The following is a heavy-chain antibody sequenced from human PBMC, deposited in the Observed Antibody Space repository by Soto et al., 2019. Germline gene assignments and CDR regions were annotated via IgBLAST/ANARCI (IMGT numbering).Heavy chain of an antibody. Sequence: KPSETLSLTCAVSGGSISSSNWWSWVRQPPGKGLEWIGEIYHSVSTNYNPSLKSRVTISVDKSKNQFSLKLSSVTAADTAVYYCASFVGEQIAYNWFDPWGQGTLVTVSS. D-gene: IGHD6-6*01. CDR1: GGSISSSNW. V-gene: IGHV4-4*02. CDR3: ASFVGEQIAYNWFDP. CDR2: IYHSVST. J-gene: IGHJ5*02.